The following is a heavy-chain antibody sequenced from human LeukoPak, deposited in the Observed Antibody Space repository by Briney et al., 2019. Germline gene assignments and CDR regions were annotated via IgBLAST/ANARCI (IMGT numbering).Heavy chain of an antibody. CDR1: GFTFGDYA. D-gene: IGHD5-18*01. CDR2: IRSKGYGGTT. J-gene: IGHJ4*02. CDR3: TRHVDTAMAVDY. V-gene: IGHV3-49*04. Sequence: GGSLRLSCTASGFTFGDYAMSWVRQAPGKGLEWVGFIRSKGYGGTTEYAASVKGRFTISRDDSKSIAYLQMISLKTEDSAVYYCTRHVDTAMAVDYWGQGTLVTVSS.